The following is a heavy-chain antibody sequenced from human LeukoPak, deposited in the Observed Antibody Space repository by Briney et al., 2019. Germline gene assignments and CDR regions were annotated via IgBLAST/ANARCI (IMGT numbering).Heavy chain of an antibody. J-gene: IGHJ5*02. Sequence: SETLSLTCTVSGGSINAYYWSWIRQTPGKGLEWIGHTYYSGNTNYNPSLKSRVSISIHTTQKQFSLELNSVTAADTAVYICARVLGLMEWLIDAGGQPSLVTVSS. CDR3: ARVLGLMEWLIDA. CDR2: TYYSGNT. D-gene: IGHD3-3*01. CDR1: GGSINAYY. V-gene: IGHV4-59*01.